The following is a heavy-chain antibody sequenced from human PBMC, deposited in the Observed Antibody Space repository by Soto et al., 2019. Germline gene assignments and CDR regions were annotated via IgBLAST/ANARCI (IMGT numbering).Heavy chain of an antibody. V-gene: IGHV3-30*18. CDR3: AKEVLSDYGDSEPPSDY. CDR1: GFTFSSYG. D-gene: IGHD4-17*01. Sequence: TGGSLRLSCAASGFTFSSYGMHWVRQAPGKGLEWVAVISYDGSNKYYADSVKGRFTISRDNSKNTLYLQMNSLRAEDTAVYYCAKEVLSDYGDSEPPSDYWGQGTLVTVSS. CDR2: ISYDGSNK. J-gene: IGHJ4*02.